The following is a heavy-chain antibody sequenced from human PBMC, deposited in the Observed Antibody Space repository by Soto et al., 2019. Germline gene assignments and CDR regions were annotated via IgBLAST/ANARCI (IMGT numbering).Heavy chain of an antibody. Sequence: QVQLVQSGAEVKKPGASVKVSCKASGYTFTSYDINWVRQATGQGLEWMGWMNPNSGNTGYAQKFQGRVTMTRNTSISTAYMELSSLRSEDTAVYYCARPILYCSGGSCYFDYWGQGTLVTVSS. CDR1: GYTFTSYD. CDR3: ARPILYCSGGSCYFDY. J-gene: IGHJ4*02. D-gene: IGHD2-15*01. V-gene: IGHV1-8*01. CDR2: MNPNSGNT.